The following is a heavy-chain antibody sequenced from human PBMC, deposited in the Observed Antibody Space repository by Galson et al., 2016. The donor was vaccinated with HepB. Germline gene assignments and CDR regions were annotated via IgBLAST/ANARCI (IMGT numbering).Heavy chain of an antibody. V-gene: IGHV3-66*01. D-gene: IGHD4-17*01. CDR1: GFTDSGNY. CDR3: ARGDRHGDSDY. J-gene: IGHJ4*02. Sequence: SLRLSCAASGFTDSGNYMSWVRQAPGKGLEWVSVIYSGGNSYYADSVRGRFTISRDNSNMDLQMNSLRAEDTAVYYCARGDRHGDSDYWGQGTLVTVSP. CDR2: IYSGGNS.